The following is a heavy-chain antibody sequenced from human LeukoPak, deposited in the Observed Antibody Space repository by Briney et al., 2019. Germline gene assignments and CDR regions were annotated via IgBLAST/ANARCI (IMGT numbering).Heavy chain of an antibody. CDR1: GFTFSSYA. D-gene: IGHD3-22*01. CDR3: AKMLYASSGYYHEWCDP. J-gene: IGHJ5*02. V-gene: IGHV3-23*01. CDR2: ISGSGGST. Sequence: QPGGSLRLSCAASGFTFSSYAMSWVRQAPGKGLEWVSVISGSGGSTYYADSVEGRCTISRDNAKNNLYLQMNNQRAEDTAVYYCAKMLYASSGYYHEWCDPWGQGNRVTVSA.